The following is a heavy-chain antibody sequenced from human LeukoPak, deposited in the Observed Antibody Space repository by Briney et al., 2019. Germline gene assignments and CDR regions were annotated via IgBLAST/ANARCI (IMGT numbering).Heavy chain of an antibody. D-gene: IGHD3-10*01. V-gene: IGHV3-21*01. CDR1: GFTFSSYS. J-gene: IGHJ4*02. Sequence: GGSLRLSCAASGFTFSSYSMNWVRQAPGKGLEWVSSISSSSSYIYYADSVKGRFTISRDNAKNSLYLQMNSLRAEDTAVYYCARDTFGSGAGFDYWGQGTLVTVSS. CDR3: ARDTFGSGAGFDY. CDR2: ISSSSSYI.